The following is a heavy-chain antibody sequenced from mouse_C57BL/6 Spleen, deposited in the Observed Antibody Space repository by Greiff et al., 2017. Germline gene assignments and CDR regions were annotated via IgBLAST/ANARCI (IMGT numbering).Heavy chain of an antibody. CDR2: ISDGGSYT. D-gene: IGHD2-4*01. J-gene: IGHJ3*01. CDR1: GFTFSSYA. CDR3: AREDYDYSRGFAY. Sequence: EVQGVESGGGLVKPGGSLKLSCAASGFTFSSYAMSWVRQTPEKRLEWVATISDGGSYTYYPDNVKGRFTISRDNAKNNLYLQMSHLKSEDTAMYYCAREDYDYSRGFAYWGQGTLVTVSA. V-gene: IGHV5-4*01.